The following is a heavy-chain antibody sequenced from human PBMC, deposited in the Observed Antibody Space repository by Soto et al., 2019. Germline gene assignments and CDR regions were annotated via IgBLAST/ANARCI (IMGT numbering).Heavy chain of an antibody. CDR1: GFTFSSYG. V-gene: IGHV3-30*18. CDR3: AKAISWVECTHYSGMDV. J-gene: IGHJ6*02. Sequence: QVQLVESGGGVVQPGRSLRLSCAASGFTFSSYGMHWVRQAPGKGLEWVALISYDGSNKYYADSVKGRFTISRDNSKNTLYLQMNSLRAEDTAVYYCAKAISWVECTHYSGMDVWGQGTTVTVSS. D-gene: IGHD3-3*01. CDR2: ISYDGSNK.